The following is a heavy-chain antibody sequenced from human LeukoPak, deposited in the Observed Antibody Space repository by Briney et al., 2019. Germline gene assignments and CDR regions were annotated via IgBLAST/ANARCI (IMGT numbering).Heavy chain of an antibody. CDR1: GYRFGSYW. CDR3: ARREDYYDTSGYPTYYFDY. D-gene: IGHD3-22*01. CDR2: IYPGHSET. Sequence: GESLKISCQGLGYRFGSYWIAWVRQMPGKGLGWRGMIYPGHSETRYSPSFQGQVTISADKSISTAFLQWSSLAASDTALYYCARREDYYDTSGYPTYYFDYWGQGTLVTVSS. J-gene: IGHJ4*02. V-gene: IGHV5-51*01.